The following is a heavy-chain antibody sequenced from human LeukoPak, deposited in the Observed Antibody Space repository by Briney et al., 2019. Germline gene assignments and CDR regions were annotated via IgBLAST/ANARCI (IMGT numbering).Heavy chain of an antibody. Sequence: GGSLRLSCAASGFTFGSYAMSWVRQAPGKGLEWVSAISGSGGSTYYADSVKGSLPIPRDNSKNTLYLQMNSLRAEDTAVYYCAKVGEKGNIVVVPAAAWGADFDYWGQGTLVTVSS. CDR3: AKVGEKGNIVVVPAAAWGADFDY. D-gene: IGHD2-2*01. CDR1: GFTFGSYA. CDR2: ISGSGGST. J-gene: IGHJ4*02. V-gene: IGHV3-23*01.